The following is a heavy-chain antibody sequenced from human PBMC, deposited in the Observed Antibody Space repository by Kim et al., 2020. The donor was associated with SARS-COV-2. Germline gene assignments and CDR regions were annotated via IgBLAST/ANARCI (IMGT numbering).Heavy chain of an antibody. CDR1: GYTFTSYG. CDR2: ISAYNGNT. J-gene: IGHJ4*02. Sequence: ASVKVSCKASGYTFTSYGISWVRQAPGQGLEWMGWISAYNGNTNYAQKLQGRVTMTTDTSTSTAYMELRSLRSDDTAVYYCASDETPLAYCGGDCYSPPDYWGQGTLVTVSS. V-gene: IGHV1-18*01. CDR3: ASDETPLAYCGGDCYSPPDY. D-gene: IGHD2-21*02.